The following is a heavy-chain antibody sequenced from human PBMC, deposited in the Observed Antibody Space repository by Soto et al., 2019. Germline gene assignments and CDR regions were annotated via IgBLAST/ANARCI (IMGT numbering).Heavy chain of an antibody. D-gene: IGHD6-13*01. Sequence: PSETLSLTCAVYGGSFSGYYWSWIRQPPGKGLEWIGEINHSGSTNYNPSLKSRVTISVDTSKNQFSLKLSSVTAADTAVYYCARVTYSSRLIDYWGQGTLVTVSS. V-gene: IGHV4-34*01. CDR3: ARVTYSSRLIDY. CDR2: INHSGST. CDR1: GGSFSGYY. J-gene: IGHJ4*02.